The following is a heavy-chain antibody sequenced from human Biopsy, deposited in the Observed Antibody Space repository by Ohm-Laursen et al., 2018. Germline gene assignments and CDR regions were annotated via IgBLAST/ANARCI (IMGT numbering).Heavy chain of an antibody. Sequence: GTLSLTCTVSGGSISSDYWSWIRQTPGKGLEWIGYIYYSGSTNYNPSHKSRVTISVDTSKNQSSLRLNSVTAADTAVYYCARATNSTGWPYYYFYGMDVWGQGTTVTVSS. CDR3: ARATNSTGWPYYYFYGMDV. CDR1: GGSISSDY. CDR2: IYYSGST. V-gene: IGHV4-59*01. J-gene: IGHJ6*02. D-gene: IGHD2/OR15-2a*01.